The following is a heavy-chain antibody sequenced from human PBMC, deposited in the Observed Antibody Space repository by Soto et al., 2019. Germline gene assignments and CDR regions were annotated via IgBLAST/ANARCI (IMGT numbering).Heavy chain of an antibody. D-gene: IGHD2-15*01. J-gene: IGHJ1*01. V-gene: IGHV4-34*01. CDR2: INHSGST. CDR3: ARGPTFNCSGGSCYRNPYQYFQH. CDR1: GGSFSGYY. Sequence: SETLSLTCAVYGGSFSGYYWSWIRQPPGKGLEWIGEINHSGSTNYNPSLKSRVTISVDTSKNQFSLKLSSVTAADTAVYYCARGPTFNCSGGSCYRNPYQYFQHWGQGTLVTVSS.